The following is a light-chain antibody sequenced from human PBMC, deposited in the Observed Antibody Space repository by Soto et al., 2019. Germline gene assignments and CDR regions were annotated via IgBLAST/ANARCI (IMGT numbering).Light chain of an antibody. V-gene: IGLV3-25*03. Sequence: SYELTQPPSVSVSPGQMARITCSGDALPKQYAYWYQQKPGQAPVLLIYKTNERPSGIPERFSGSSSGTTVTLTISGVQAEDEADYYCQSADKTLTHVFGTGTNLTVL. CDR2: KTN. CDR3: QSADKTLTHV. J-gene: IGLJ1*01. CDR1: ALPKQY.